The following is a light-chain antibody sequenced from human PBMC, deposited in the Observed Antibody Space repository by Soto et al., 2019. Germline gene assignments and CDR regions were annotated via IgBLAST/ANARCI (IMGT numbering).Light chain of an antibody. V-gene: IGKV3D-15*01. CDR1: QSISSN. Sequence: IVLTQSPATLSVSPGERATLSSSASQSISSNLAWHQQRPGQAPRLLIYGASTRATGVPARFSGGGSGTEFTLTISSLQSEDFAVYWCQQYNNWPITFGQGTRLEIK. CDR2: GAS. CDR3: QQYNNWPIT. J-gene: IGKJ5*01.